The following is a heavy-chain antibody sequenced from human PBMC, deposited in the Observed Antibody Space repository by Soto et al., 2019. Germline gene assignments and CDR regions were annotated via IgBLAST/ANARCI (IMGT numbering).Heavy chain of an antibody. J-gene: IGHJ5*02. V-gene: IGHV3-23*01. CDR2: ISGSGGST. CDR3: AHTPEAMIVVVT. Sequence: GGSXRLSCSGSGFTFVIYAIIWVRQAPGKGLEWVSAISGSGGSTYYADSVKGRFTISRDNSKNTLYLQMNSLRAEDTAVYYCAHTPEAMIVVVTWGQGTLVTVSS. D-gene: IGHD3-22*01. CDR1: GFTFVIYA.